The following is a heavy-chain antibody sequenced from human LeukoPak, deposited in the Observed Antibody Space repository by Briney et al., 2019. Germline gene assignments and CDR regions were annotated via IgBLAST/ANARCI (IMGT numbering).Heavy chain of an antibody. V-gene: IGHV4-4*07. CDR1: GGSIRSYY. CDR3: ARCYYDSSGYYFSG. D-gene: IGHD3-22*01. Sequence: SETLSLTCTVSGGSIRSYYWSWIRQPAGKELEWIWRIYGSGTTNYNPSLRSRVTMSVDTSKNQFSLKLSSVTAADTAVYYCARCYYDSSGYYFSGWGQGTLVTVSS. J-gene: IGHJ1*01. CDR2: IYGSGTT.